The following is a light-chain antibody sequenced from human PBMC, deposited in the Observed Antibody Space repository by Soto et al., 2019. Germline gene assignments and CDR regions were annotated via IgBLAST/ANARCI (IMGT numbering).Light chain of an antibody. J-gene: IGLJ3*02. CDR2: EVT. CDR1: SSDVGGCNY. Sequence: QSALTQPASVSGSPGQSITISCTGTSSDVGGCNYVSWYQQHPGKAPKLMIYEVTNRPSGVSDRFSGSRSGNTASLTISGLQAEDESDYYCSSYTSSSTWVFGGGTKLTVL. CDR3: SSYTSSSTWV. V-gene: IGLV2-14*01.